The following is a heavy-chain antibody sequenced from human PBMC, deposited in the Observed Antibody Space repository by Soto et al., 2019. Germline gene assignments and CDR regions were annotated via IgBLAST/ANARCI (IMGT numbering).Heavy chain of an antibody. D-gene: IGHD2-2*01. J-gene: IGHJ5*02. CDR2: IIPIFGTA. CDR1: GGTFSSYA. CDR3: AREGYCCSTSCLRVWFDP. V-gene: IGHV1-69*01. Sequence: QVQLVQSGAEVKKPGSSVKVSCKASGGTFSSYAISWVRQAPGQGLEWMGGIIPIFGTANYAQKFQGRVTIIADESTSTAYMELSSLRSEDTAVYYCAREGYCCSTSCLRVWFDPWGQGTLVTVSS.